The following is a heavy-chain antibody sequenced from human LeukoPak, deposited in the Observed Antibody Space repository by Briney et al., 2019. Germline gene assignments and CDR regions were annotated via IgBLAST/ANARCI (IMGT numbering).Heavy chain of an antibody. CDR3: ARRIIGYCSGGSCYLGAFDI. J-gene: IGHJ3*02. V-gene: IGHV1-69*06. CDR1: GGTFSSYA. CDR2: IIPIFGTA. Sequence: ASAKVSCKASGGTFSSYAISWVRQAPGQGLEWMGGIIPIFGTANYAQKFQGRVTITADKSTSTAYMELSSLRSEDTAVYYCARRIIGYCSGGSCYLGAFDIWGQGTMVTVSS. D-gene: IGHD2-15*01.